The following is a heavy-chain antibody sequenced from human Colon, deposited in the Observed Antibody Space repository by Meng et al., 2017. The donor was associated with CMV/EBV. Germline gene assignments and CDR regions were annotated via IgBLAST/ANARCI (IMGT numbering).Heavy chain of an antibody. CDR1: GRSFSGYY. CDR3: VRDLTGEEDY. J-gene: IGHJ4*02. D-gene: IGHD7-27*01. CDR2: INHSGNT. Sequence: SETLSLTCAVYGRSFSGYYWSWIRQPPGKGLEWIGEINHSGNTNYNPSLKSRVTISVDTSKNQFSLNVNSVTAADTAVYYCVRDLTGEEDYWGQGNLVTVSS. V-gene: IGHV4-34*01.